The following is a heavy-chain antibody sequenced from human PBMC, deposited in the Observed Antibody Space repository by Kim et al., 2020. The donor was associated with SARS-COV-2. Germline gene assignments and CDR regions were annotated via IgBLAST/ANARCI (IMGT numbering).Heavy chain of an antibody. Sequence: GGSLRLSCAASGFTVSSNYMSWVRQAPGKGLEWVSVIYSGGSTYYADSVKGRFTISRDNSKNTLYLQMNSLRAEDTAVYYCARDRYYDSSGISFDYGMDVWGQGTTVTVSS. J-gene: IGHJ6*02. V-gene: IGHV3-53*01. CDR1: GFTVSSNY. CDR3: ARDRYYDSSGISFDYGMDV. CDR2: IYSGGST. D-gene: IGHD3-22*01.